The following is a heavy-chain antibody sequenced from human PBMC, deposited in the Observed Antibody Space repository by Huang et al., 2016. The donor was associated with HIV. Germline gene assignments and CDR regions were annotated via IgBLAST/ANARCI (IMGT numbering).Heavy chain of an antibody. CDR2: IYWDNEE. CDR1: GFSLTSSGVA. J-gene: IGHJ4*02. V-gene: IGHV2-5*02. Sequence: QITLKESGPTLVKPTQTLTLTCTFSGFSLTSSGVALGWIRQPPGKALEWLALIYWDNEERFSPSLKTRLTITKDTPKNEVGLTMTNMDPVDTATYYCVHRLRYGKWYVDYWGQGVLVTVSS. CDR3: VHRLRYGKWYVDY. D-gene: IGHD6-13*01.